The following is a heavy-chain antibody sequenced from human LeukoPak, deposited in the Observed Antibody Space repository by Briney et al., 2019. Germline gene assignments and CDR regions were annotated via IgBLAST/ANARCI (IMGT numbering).Heavy chain of an antibody. CDR2: IYYSGST. V-gene: IGHV4-61*01. CDR3: ARRYSYGHYDY. Sequence: SETLSLTCTVSGGSVSSGSYYWSWIRQPPGKGLEWIGYIYYSGSTNYSPSLKSRVTISVDTSKNQFSLKLSSVTAADTAVYYCARRYSYGHYDYWGQGTLGTVSS. CDR1: GGSVSSGSYY. J-gene: IGHJ4*02. D-gene: IGHD5-18*01.